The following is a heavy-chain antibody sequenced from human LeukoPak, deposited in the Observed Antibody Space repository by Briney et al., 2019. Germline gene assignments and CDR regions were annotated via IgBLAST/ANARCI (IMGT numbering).Heavy chain of an antibody. CDR2: IDWDDDK. J-gene: IGHJ4*02. D-gene: IGHD3-22*01. Sequence: SGPALVKPTQTLTLTCTFSGFSLSTSGMCVSWIRQPPGKALEWLARIDWDDDKYYSTSLKTRLTISKDTSKNQVVLTMTNMDPVDTATYYCPRSHYDSSGYYFTAPDYWGQGTLVTVSS. CDR1: GFSLSTSGMC. V-gene: IGHV2-70*11. CDR3: PRSHYDSSGYYFTAPDY.